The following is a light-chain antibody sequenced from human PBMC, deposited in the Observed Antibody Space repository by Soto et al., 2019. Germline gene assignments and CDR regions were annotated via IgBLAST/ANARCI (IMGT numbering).Light chain of an antibody. CDR1: QSVTNY. V-gene: IGKV3-11*01. J-gene: IGKJ3*01. CDR2: AAS. CDR3: QQRSNWPFT. Sequence: EIVLTQSPATLSLSPGERATLSCRASQSVTNYLAWYQQKPGQAPSLLIYAASNRATGIPARFSGSGSRADFTLTISRLEPEDFGVYSCQQRSNWPFTFGHGTKVDI.